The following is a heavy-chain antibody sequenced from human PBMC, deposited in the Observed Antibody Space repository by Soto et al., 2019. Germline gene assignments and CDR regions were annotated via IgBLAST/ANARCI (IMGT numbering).Heavy chain of an antibody. D-gene: IGHD3-10*01. J-gene: IGHJ4*02. CDR3: ARNRRPGKELLWFGEAFDY. CDR2: IRYDGSNQ. V-gene: IGHV3-33*01. CDR1: GFTFSNYD. Sequence: AQLVESGGGVVQPGRSLRLSCAASGFTFSNYDMNWVRQAPGKGLEWVAVIRYDGSNQYYVDSVKGRFTISRDNSKNTVHLQMNSLRVEDTAVYYCARNRRPGKELLWFGEAFDYWGQGTLVTVSS.